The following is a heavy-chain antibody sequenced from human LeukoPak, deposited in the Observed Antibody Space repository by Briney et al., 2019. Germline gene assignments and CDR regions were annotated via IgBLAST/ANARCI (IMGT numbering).Heavy chain of an antibody. Sequence: ASVKVSCKAFGYTLTSYYMHWVRQAPGQGLEWMGLINPSGSSTSYAQKFQGRLSLTRDMSTSTDYMELSSLRSEDTAVYYCARDNSVGDTAWWFDPWGQGTLVTVSS. CDR2: INPSGSST. V-gene: IGHV1-46*01. CDR3: ARDNSVGDTAWWFDP. CDR1: GYTLTSYY. D-gene: IGHD1-26*01. J-gene: IGHJ5*02.